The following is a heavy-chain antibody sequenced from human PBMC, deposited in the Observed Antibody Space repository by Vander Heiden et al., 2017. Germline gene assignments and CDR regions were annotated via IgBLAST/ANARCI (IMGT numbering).Heavy chain of an antibody. J-gene: IGHJ5*02. CDR2: ISYDGSDK. D-gene: IGHD3-22*01. CDR1: GFLFSSYG. CDR3: AKDLGYYDSRGYFNL. V-gene: IGHV3-30*18. Sequence: QVQLVESGGGVVQPGRSLRLSCAASGFLFSSYGIHWHRQAPGKGLEWVAIISYDGSDKNYADPVKGRFTVSRDNSRNTLFLQMNSLRAEDTAVYYCAKDLGYYDSRGYFNLWGQGTPVTVSS.